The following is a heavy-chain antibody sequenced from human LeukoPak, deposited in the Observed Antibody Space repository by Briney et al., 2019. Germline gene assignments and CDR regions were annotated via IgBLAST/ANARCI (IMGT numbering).Heavy chain of an antibody. CDR3: ARHVAVLPAPRNYYFEY. D-gene: IGHD2-2*01. Sequence: GGSLRLSCAASGFTFSNFAMSWVRQAPGKGLEWVSSISGSGSSTYYADSVKGRFTISRDNSKNTLYLQMNSLRAEDTAVYYCARHVAVLPAPRNYYFEYWGQGILVTVSS. CDR1: GFTFSNFA. J-gene: IGHJ4*02. CDR2: ISGSGSST. V-gene: IGHV3-23*01.